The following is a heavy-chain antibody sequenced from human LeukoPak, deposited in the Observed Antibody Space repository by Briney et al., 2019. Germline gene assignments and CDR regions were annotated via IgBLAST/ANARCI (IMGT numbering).Heavy chain of an antibody. J-gene: IGHJ4*02. D-gene: IGHD2-15*01. V-gene: IGHV3-21*06. CDR2: MSSGGSYI. Sequence: GGSLRLSWAASGFPFSSYAMTWVPRAPGKGLGWVQSMSSGGSYIYYADSVRGRFTISRDNAKDSLFLLMNSLRVEDTAVYYCARGRPTGSSRRFVVQWGQGTLVTVSS. CDR3: ARGRPTGSSRRFVVQ. CDR1: GFPFSSYA.